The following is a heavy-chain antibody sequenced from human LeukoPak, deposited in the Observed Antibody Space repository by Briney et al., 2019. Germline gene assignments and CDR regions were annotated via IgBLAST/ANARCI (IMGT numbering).Heavy chain of an antibody. Sequence: TGGSLRLSCTVSEFIFSSYDMSWVRQAPGKGLEWVSSISSSSSYIYYADSVKGRFTISRDNAKNSLYLQMNSLRAEDTAVYYCARDSGWYYFDYWGQGTLVTVSS. J-gene: IGHJ4*02. CDR1: EFIFSSYD. V-gene: IGHV3-21*01. CDR2: ISSSSSYI. D-gene: IGHD6-19*01. CDR3: ARDSGWYYFDY.